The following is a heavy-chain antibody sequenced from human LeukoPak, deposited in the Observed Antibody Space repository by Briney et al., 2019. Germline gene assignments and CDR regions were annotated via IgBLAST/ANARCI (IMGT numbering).Heavy chain of an antibody. V-gene: IGHV1-18*01. D-gene: IGHD4-11*01. CDR2: MNPNNGNT. Sequence: ASVEVSCKASGYTFTSYDINWVRQATGQGLEWMGWMNPNNGNTNYAQKLQGRVTMTTDTSTNTAYMELRSLRSDDTAVYYCARELYSKSYWGQGTLVTVSS. CDR3: ARELYSKSY. J-gene: IGHJ4*02. CDR1: GYTFTSYD.